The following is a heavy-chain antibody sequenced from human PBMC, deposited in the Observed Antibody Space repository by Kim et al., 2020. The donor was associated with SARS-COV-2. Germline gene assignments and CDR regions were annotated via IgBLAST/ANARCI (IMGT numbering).Heavy chain of an antibody. Sequence: TYYNPSLKSPVTISVDTSKNQFSLKRSSVTAADTAVYYCARGSIAVAGWGWGQGTTVTVSS. J-gene: IGHJ6*02. V-gene: IGHV4-31*01. D-gene: IGHD6-19*01. CDR3: ARGSIAVAGWG. CDR2: T.